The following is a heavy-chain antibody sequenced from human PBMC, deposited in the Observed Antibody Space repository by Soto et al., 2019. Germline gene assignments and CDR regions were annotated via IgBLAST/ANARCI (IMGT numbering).Heavy chain of an antibody. Sequence: QVQLVESGGGVVQPGRSLRLSCAASGFTFSSYGMHWVRQAPGKGLEWVAVISYDGSNKYYADSVKGRFTISRDNSKNTLYLQMNSLRAEDTAVYYCAKDRVFLFDYWGQGTLVTVSS. V-gene: IGHV3-30*18. CDR1: GFTFSSYG. CDR2: ISYDGSNK. D-gene: IGHD3-10*01. J-gene: IGHJ4*02. CDR3: AKDRVFLFDY.